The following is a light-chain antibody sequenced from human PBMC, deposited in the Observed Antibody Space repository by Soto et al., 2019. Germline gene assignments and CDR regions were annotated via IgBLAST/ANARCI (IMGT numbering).Light chain of an antibody. V-gene: IGLV2-8*01. CDR2: DVN. J-gene: IGLJ2*01. CDR3: SSYAGRDNVI. Sequence: QSALTQPPSASGSLGQSVTISRTGTRSDVGGYNFVSWYQQHPGKAPRLMIHDVNERPSGVPDRFSGSKSGNTASLTVSGLQAEDEADYYCSSYAGRDNVIFGGGTKLTVL. CDR1: RSDVGGYNF.